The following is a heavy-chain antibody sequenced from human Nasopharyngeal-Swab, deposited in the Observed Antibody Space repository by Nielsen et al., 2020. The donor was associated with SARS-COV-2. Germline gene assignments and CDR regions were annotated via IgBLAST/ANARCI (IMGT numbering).Heavy chain of an antibody. D-gene: IGHD3-3*01. CDR2: IYYSGST. CDR3: ARLAAPYYDFWSGYYGVYGWFDP. CDR1: GGSISSYY. V-gene: IGHV4-59*08. J-gene: IGHJ5*02. Sequence: SETLSLTCTVSGGSISSYYWSWIRQPQGKGLEWIGYIYYSGSTNYNPSLKSRVTISVDTSKNQFSLKLSSVTAADTAVYYCARLAAPYYDFWSGYYGVYGWFDPWGQGTLVTVSS.